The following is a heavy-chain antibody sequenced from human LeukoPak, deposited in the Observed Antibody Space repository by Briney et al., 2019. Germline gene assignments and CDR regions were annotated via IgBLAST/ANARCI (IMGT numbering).Heavy chain of an antibody. J-gene: IGHJ5*02. CDR3: AKGPDSSGLNWFDP. V-gene: IGHV3-23*01. D-gene: IGHD6-19*01. Sequence: QSGGSLRLSCAASGSTFSSYAMSWVRQAPGKGLEWVSAISGSGGSTYYADSVKGRFTISRDNSKNTLYLQMNSLRAEDTAVYYCAKGPDSSGLNWFDPWGQGTLVTVSS. CDR2: ISGSGGST. CDR1: GSTFSSYA.